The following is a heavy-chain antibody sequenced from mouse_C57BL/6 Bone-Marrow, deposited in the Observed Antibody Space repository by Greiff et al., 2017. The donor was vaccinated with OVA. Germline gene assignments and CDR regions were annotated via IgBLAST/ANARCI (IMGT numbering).Heavy chain of an antibody. CDR1: GYTFTSYW. V-gene: IGHV1-55*01. Sequence: QVQLQQPGAELVKPGASVKMSCKASGYTFTSYWITWVKQRPGQGLEWIGDIYPGSGSTNYNEKFKSKATLTVDTSSSTAYMQLSSLTSEDSAVYYSARYGIYYYGSSYLYYAMDYWGQGTSVTVSS. CDR3: ARYGIYYYGSSYLYYAMDY. CDR2: IYPGSGST. J-gene: IGHJ4*01. D-gene: IGHD1-1*01.